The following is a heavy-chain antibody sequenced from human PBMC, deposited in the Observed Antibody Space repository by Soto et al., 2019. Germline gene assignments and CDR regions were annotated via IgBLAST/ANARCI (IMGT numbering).Heavy chain of an antibody. CDR1: GGTFSRYT. Sequence: GASVKVACKASGGTFSRYTISWVRQAPGQGLEWMGRIIPILGIANYAQKFQGRVTITADKSTSTAYMELSSLRSEDTAVYYCANLXVAATRRDAFXIWGQGTMVXVSS. D-gene: IGHD2-15*01. CDR3: ANLXVAATRRDAFXI. J-gene: IGHJ3*02. V-gene: IGHV1-69*02. CDR2: IIPILGIA.